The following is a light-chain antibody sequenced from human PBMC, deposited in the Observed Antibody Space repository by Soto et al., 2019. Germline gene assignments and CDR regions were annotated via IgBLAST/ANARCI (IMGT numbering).Light chain of an antibody. CDR2: GAS. V-gene: IGKV3-15*01. J-gene: IGKJ1*01. Sequence: EAVLTQSPATLSVSPGERATLACRASQSVATNLAWYQQRPGQAPRLLIYGASKRAIGLPARFSGSGSGTELTLTITSLQSEDFAVYYCQQYNNWPQTFGQGTKVDI. CDR3: QQYNNWPQT. CDR1: QSVATN.